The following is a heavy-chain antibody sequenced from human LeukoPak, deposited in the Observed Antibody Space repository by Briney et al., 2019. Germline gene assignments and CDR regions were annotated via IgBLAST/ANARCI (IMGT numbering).Heavy chain of an antibody. J-gene: IGHJ4*01. V-gene: IGHV4-4*09. CDR3: ARGGGDSSSSQDFDY. D-gene: IGHD6-6*01. Sequence: SETLSLTCTVSADSISIYYWNWIRQPPGKGLDWIGYIHTSGSTNYNPSLKSRVTISVDTSKKQFSLKLSSVTAADTAVYYCARGGGDSSSSQDFDYWGQGTLVTVSS. CDR2: IHTSGST. CDR1: ADSISIYY.